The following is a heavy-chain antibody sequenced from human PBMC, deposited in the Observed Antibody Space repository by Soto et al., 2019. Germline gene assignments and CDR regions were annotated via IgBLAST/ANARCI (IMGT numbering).Heavy chain of an antibody. CDR3: VHYKRFLEWLSNYYYYMDV. Sequence: SGPTLVNPTQTLTLTCTFSGFSLSTSGVGVGWIRQPPGKALEWLALIYWDDDKRYSPSLKSRLTITKDTSKNQVVLTMTNMDTVDTATYYCVHYKRFLEWLSNYYYYMDVWGKGTTVTVSS. V-gene: IGHV2-5*02. CDR2: IYWDDDK. J-gene: IGHJ6*03. CDR1: GFSLSTSGVG. D-gene: IGHD3-3*01.